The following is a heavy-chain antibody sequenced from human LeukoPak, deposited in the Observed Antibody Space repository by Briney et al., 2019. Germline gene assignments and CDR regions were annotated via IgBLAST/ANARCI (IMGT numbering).Heavy chain of an antibody. Sequence: SVKVSCKASGGTFSSYAISWVRQAPGQGLEWMGRIIPIFGIANYAQKFQGRVTITADKSTSTAYMELSSLRSEDTAVYYSARSSHLEWYYYFDYWGQGTLVTVSS. CDR1: GGTFSSYA. V-gene: IGHV1-69*04. CDR3: ARSSHLEWYYYFDY. D-gene: IGHD3-3*01. J-gene: IGHJ4*02. CDR2: IIPIFGIA.